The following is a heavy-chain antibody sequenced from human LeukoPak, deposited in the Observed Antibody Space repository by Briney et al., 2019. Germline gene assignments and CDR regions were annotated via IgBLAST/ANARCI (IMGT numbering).Heavy chain of an antibody. D-gene: IGHD6-6*01. Sequence: GGSLRLSCAASGFTFSSYWMHWVRQAPRKGLVWVSRINSDGSSTSYADSVKGRFTISRDNAKNTLYLQMNSLRVGDTAVYYCARGGRSIAARIFWYFDLWGRGTLVTVSS. CDR2: INSDGSST. CDR1: GFTFSSYW. V-gene: IGHV3-74*01. J-gene: IGHJ2*01. CDR3: ARGGRSIAARIFWYFDL.